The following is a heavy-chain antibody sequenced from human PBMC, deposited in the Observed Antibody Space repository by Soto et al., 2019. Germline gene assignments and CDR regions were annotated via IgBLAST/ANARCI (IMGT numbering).Heavy chain of an antibody. CDR3: ARGTEHYDSSGPEGGAFDI. V-gene: IGHV4-31*03. CDR2: IYYSGST. D-gene: IGHD3-22*01. J-gene: IGHJ3*02. CDR1: GGSISSGGYY. Sequence: QVQLQESGPGLVKPSQTLSLTCTVSGGSISSGGYYWSWIRQHPGKGLEWIGYIYYSGSTYYNPSLKSRVTISVDTSKNQFSLKLSSVTAADTAVYYCARGTEHYDSSGPEGGAFDIWGQGTMVTVSS.